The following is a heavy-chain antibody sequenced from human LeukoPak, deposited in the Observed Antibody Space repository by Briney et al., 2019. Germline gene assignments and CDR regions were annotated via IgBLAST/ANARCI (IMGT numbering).Heavy chain of an antibody. V-gene: IGHV4-39*01. CDR2: IYYSGST. CDR1: GGSISSSSYY. CDR3: ASESVVVPAAKETTYYYYYGMDV. D-gene: IGHD2-2*01. J-gene: IGHJ6*02. Sequence: PSETLSLTCTVSGGSISSSSYYWGWIRQPPGKGLEWIGSIYYSGSTYYNPSLKSRVTISVDTSKNQFSLKLSSVTAADTAVYYCASESVVVPAAKETTYYYYYGMDVWGQGTTVTVSS.